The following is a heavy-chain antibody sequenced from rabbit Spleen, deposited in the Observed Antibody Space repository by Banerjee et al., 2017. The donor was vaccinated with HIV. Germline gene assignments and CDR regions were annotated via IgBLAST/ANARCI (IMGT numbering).Heavy chain of an antibody. D-gene: IGHD1-1*01. CDR1: GFSFSSRFY. Sequence: QEQLVESGGGLVQPGGSLTLSCTASGFSFSSRFYMCWVRQAPGKGLEWIACIDSGGSADTYYANWAKGRFPISKTSSTTVTLQMTSLTAADTATYFCATSSSDTYRDLNLWGQGTLVTVS. CDR2: IDSGGSADT. J-gene: IGHJ4*01. V-gene: IGHV1S45*01. CDR3: ATSSSDTYRDLNL.